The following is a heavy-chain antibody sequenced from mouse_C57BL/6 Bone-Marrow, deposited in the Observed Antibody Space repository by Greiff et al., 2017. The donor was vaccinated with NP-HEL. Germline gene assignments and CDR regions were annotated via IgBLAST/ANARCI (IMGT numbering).Heavy chain of an antibody. J-gene: IGHJ3*01. CDR1: GFTFSSYA. V-gene: IGHV5-4*01. CDR3: ARDEGTLFAY. Sequence: EVKLMESGGGLVKPGGSLKLSCAASGFTFSSYAMSWVRQTPEKRLEWVATISDGGSYTYYPDNVKGRCTISRDNAKNNLYLQMSHLKSEDTAMYYCARDEGTLFAYWGQGTLVTVSA. CDR2: ISDGGSYT. D-gene: IGHD2-14*01.